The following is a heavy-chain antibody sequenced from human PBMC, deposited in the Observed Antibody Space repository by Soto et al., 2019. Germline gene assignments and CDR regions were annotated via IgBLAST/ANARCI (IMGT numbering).Heavy chain of an antibody. D-gene: IGHD2-15*01. CDR3: ARGLGYCSGGSCYDWFDP. V-gene: IGHV1-8*01. Sequence: GASVKVSCKASGYTFTSYDINWVRLATGQGLEWMGWMNPNSGNTGSAQKFQGRVTMTRNTSISTAYMELSSLRFEDTAVYYCARGLGYCSGGSCYDWFDPWGQGTLVTVSS. CDR1: GYTFTSYD. J-gene: IGHJ5*02. CDR2: MNPNSGNT.